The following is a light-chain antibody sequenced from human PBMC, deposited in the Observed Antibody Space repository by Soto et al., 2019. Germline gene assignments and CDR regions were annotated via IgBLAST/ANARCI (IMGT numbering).Light chain of an antibody. Sequence: DLQMTQSPSTLSASLGDRVTIXXRASQSISSWLAWYQQKPGKAPEIXIYTASNLQSGVPSRFSGSGSGTDFALTISSLQPEDSAVYYCQQSHSSPLSFGGGTKVDIK. V-gene: IGKV1-5*01. CDR1: QSISSW. CDR2: TAS. CDR3: QQSHSSPLS. J-gene: IGKJ4*01.